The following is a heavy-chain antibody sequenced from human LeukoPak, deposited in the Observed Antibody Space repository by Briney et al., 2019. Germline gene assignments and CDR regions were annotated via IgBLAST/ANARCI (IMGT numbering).Heavy chain of an antibody. CDR2: IIPILGIA. CDR1: GGTFSSYA. D-gene: IGHD4-17*01. CDR3: ARDQVYYGEMGGYFDY. Sequence: ASVEVSCKASGGTFSSYAISWVRQAPGQGLEWMGRIIPILGIANYAQKFQGRVTITADKSTSTAYMELSSLRSEDTAVYYCARDQVYYGEMGGYFDYWGQGTLVTVSS. J-gene: IGHJ4*02. V-gene: IGHV1-69*04.